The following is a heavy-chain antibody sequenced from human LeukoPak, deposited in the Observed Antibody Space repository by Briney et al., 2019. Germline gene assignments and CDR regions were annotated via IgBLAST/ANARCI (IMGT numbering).Heavy chain of an antibody. J-gene: IGHJ1*01. CDR2: INPNSGGT. D-gene: IGHD5-18*01. CDR1: GYTFTDYY. V-gene: IGHV1-2*02. CDR3: ARTRGGYSYGYPGYFQH. Sequence: ASVKVSCKASGYTFTDYYMHWVRQAPGQGLEWMGWINPNSGGTNYAQKFQGRVTMTRDTSISTAYMELSRLKSDDTAVYYCARTRGGYSYGYPGYFQHWGQGTLVTVSS.